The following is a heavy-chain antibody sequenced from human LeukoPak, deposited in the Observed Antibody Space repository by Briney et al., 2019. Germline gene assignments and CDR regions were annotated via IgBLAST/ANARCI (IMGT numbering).Heavy chain of an antibody. D-gene: IGHD6-19*01. CDR2: FFASTSTT. CDR3: VRDNRLAVREFDY. Sequence: EGSLRLSCAASGFTFSNYDMIWVRQAPGEGLEWVSTFFASTSTTYYAASVKGRFTISRDNAKNTLYLQMNSLSVEDTGVYHCVRDNRLAVREFDYWGLGTLVTVSS. J-gene: IGHJ4*02. CDR1: GFTFSNYD. V-gene: IGHV3-23*01.